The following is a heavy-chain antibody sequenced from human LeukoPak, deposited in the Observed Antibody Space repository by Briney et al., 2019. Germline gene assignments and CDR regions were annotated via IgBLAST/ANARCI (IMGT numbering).Heavy chain of an antibody. V-gene: IGHV4-30-2*01. D-gene: IGHD2-2*01. Sequence: SETLSLTCAVSGCSISSGGYSWSWIRQPPGKGLEWIGYIYHSGSTYYNPSLKSRVTISVDRSKNQFSLKLSSVTAADTAVYYCARAGGYCSSTSCYVAWFDPWGQGTLVTVSS. CDR2: IYHSGST. J-gene: IGHJ5*02. CDR3: ARAGGYCSSTSCYVAWFDP. CDR1: GCSISSGGYS.